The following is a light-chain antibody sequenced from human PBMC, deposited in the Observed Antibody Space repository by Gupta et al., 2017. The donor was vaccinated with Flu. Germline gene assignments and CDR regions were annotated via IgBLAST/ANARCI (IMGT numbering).Light chain of an antibody. Sequence: RVTITCSGSISNIGRNHVNWYRNLPGTEAKRLMDNNTQRPSGVPDRFSGYKAGTKASREISGLRSDDEADDWWEEWDDRLRGSVFGGGTKLTVL. CDR1: ISNIGRNH. J-gene: IGLJ3*02. CDR2: NNT. CDR3: EEWDDRLRGSV. V-gene: IGLV1-47*02.